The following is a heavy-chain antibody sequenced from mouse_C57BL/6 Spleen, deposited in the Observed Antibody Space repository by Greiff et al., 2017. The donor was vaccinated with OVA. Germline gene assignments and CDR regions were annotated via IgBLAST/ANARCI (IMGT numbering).Heavy chain of an antibody. D-gene: IGHD5-1*01. CDR1: GYTFTTYP. V-gene: IGHV1-47*01. J-gene: IGHJ3*01. CDR3: ARQGEYSLWFAY. Sequence: VQLVESGAELVKPGASVKMSCKASGYTFTTYPIEWMKQNHGKSLEWIGNFHPYNDDTKYNEKFKGKATLTVEKSSSTVYLELSRLTSDDSAVYYCARQGEYSLWFAYWGEGTLVTVSA. CDR2: FHPYNDDT.